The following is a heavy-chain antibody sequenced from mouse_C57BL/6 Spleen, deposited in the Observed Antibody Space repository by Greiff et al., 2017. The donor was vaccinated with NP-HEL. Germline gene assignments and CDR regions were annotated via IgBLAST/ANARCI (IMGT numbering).Heavy chain of an antibody. CDR1: GYSITSGYY. CDR3: ARGGGKAMDY. CDR2: ISYDGSN. Sequence: EVKLMESGPGLVKPSQSLSLTCSVTGYSITSGYYWNWIRQFPGNKLEWMGYISYDGSNNYNPSLKNRISITRDTSKNQFFLKLNSVTTEDTATYYCARGGGKAMDYWGQGTSVTVSS. J-gene: IGHJ4*01. V-gene: IGHV3-6*01.